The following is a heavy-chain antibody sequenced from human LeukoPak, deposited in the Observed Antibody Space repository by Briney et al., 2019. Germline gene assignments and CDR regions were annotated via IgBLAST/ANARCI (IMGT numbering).Heavy chain of an antibody. V-gene: IGHV3-7*01. J-gene: IGHJ4*02. CDR1: GFTFSTYW. Sequence: GGSLRLSCAASGFTFSTYWMNWFRQTPGKGLGWVAKIKADGGEKDHVASVKGRFTISRDNAKNSLYLQMNSLRVEDTAVYYCARGGAARPDFWGQGTLVTVS. D-gene: IGHD6-6*01. CDR3: ARGGAARPDF. CDR2: IKADGGEK.